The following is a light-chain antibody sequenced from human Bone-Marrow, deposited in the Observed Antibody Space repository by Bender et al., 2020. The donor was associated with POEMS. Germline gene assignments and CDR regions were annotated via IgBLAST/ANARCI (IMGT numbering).Light chain of an antibody. CDR3: YSTDSSGNQRV. J-gene: IGLJ2*01. CDR2: DDS. V-gene: IGLV3-10*01. Sequence: SYELTQPPSVSLSPGQTARITCSGDAFPKRYGHWYLSKPGQAPVLVIYDDSKRPSGIPERFFASSSGTVATLTISGAQVEDEGDYYCYSTDSSGNQRVFGGGTKLTVL. CDR1: AFPKRY.